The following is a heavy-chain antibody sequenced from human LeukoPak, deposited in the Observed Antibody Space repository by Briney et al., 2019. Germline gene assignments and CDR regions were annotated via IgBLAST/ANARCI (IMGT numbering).Heavy chain of an antibody. V-gene: IGHV3-11*04. CDR3: ARWRCSSSSCNYYYYYMDV. Sequence: GGSLRLSCAASGFTFSGYYMTWIRQAPGKGLEWVSYISNSGSAVYYADSVKGRFTISRDNPKNSLYLQMNSLRGDDTGVYYCARWRCSSSSCNYYYYYMDVWGKGTTVTVSS. CDR1: GFTFSGYY. D-gene: IGHD2-2*01. J-gene: IGHJ6*03. CDR2: ISNSGSAV.